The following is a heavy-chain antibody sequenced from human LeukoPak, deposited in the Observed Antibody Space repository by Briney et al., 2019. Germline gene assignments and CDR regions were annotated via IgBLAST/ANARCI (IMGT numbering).Heavy chain of an antibody. CDR3: ARGNYGDYHFDY. J-gene: IGHJ4*02. Sequence: GGSLRLSCAASGFTFSSYAMHWVRQAPGKGVEYVSAISSNGGSTYYANSVKGRFTISRDNSKNTLYLQMGSLRAEDMAVYYCARGNYGDYHFDYWGQGTLVTVSS. CDR1: GFTFSSYA. CDR2: ISSNGGST. V-gene: IGHV3-64*01. D-gene: IGHD4-17*01.